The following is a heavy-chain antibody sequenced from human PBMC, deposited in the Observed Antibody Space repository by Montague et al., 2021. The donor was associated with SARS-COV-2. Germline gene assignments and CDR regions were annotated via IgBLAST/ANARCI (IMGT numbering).Heavy chain of an antibody. CDR3: ATLRAGDSYASFYGMDV. Sequence: SETLSLTCAVPGGSISTYYWSWIRQPPEKGLEWVGYVLPTGHTNYNPPLKSRVTISADTSKNQLSLKLISVTTAHTAVYYCATLRAGDSYASFYGMDVWGQGTTVTVSS. V-gene: IGHV4-59*03. CDR2: VLPTGHT. J-gene: IGHJ6*02. D-gene: IGHD2-2*01. CDR1: GGSISTYY.